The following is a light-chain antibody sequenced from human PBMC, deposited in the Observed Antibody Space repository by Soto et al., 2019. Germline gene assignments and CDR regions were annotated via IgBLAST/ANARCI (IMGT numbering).Light chain of an antibody. J-gene: IGLJ1*01. Sequence: QSALTQPASVSGSPGQSITISCIGTSSDVGNYELVSWYQQLPGKAPKLIIYEVSNRPSGVSNRFSGSKSGNTASLTISGLQAEDEADYYCSSYTSSSTLIFGTGTKVTVL. CDR1: SSDVGNYEL. CDR2: EVS. CDR3: SSYTSSSTLI. V-gene: IGLV2-14*02.